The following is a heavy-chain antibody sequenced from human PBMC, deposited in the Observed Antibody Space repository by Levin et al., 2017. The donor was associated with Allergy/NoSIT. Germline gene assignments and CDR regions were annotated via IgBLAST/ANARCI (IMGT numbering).Heavy chain of an antibody. V-gene: IGHV5-51*01. J-gene: IGHJ4*02. Sequence: PGGSLRLSCKGSGYSFTSYWIGWVRQMPGKGLEWMGIIYPGDSDTRYSPSFQGQVTISADKSISTAYLQWSSLKASDTAMYYCARLTHFLDYGVDWGQGTLVTVSS. CDR2: IYPGDSDT. CDR1: GYSFTSYW. CDR3: ARLTHFLDYGVD. D-gene: IGHD4-17*01.